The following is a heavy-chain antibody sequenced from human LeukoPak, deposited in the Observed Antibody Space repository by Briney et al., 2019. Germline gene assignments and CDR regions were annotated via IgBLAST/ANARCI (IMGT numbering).Heavy chain of an antibody. CDR1: GLTFSSYW. Sequence: GGSLSLSCAASGLTFSSYWMHWVRQAPGKGLVWVSRINSDGSSTSYADSVKGRFTISRDNAKNTLYLQMNSLRAEDTAVYYCARASIRGSGSNRYNWFDPWGQGTLVTVSS. J-gene: IGHJ5*02. D-gene: IGHD3-10*01. CDR3: ARASIRGSGSNRYNWFDP. CDR2: INSDGSST. V-gene: IGHV3-74*01.